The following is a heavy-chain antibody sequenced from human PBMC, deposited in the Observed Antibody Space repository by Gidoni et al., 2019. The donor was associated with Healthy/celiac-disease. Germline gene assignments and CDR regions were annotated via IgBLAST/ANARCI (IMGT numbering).Heavy chain of an antibody. CDR1: GYTFTGYY. V-gene: IGHV1-2*02. J-gene: IGHJ4*02. CDR2: INPNSGGT. D-gene: IGHD6-19*01. Sequence: QVQLVQSGAEAQKPGSSVKVSCKASGYTFTGYYMHWVRQAPGQGLEWLGWINPNSGGTNYAQKFQGRVTMTRDTSISTAYMELSRQRSDDTAVYYCSRLSSGWYGRWGQGTLVTVSS. CDR3: SRLSSGWYGR.